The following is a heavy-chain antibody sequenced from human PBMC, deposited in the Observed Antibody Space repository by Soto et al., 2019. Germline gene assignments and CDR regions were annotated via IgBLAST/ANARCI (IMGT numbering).Heavy chain of an antibody. D-gene: IGHD3-3*01. Sequence: NPSETLSLTCTVSGGSISSGDYYWSWLRQPPGKGLEWIGYIYYSGSTYYNPSLKSRLTISVDTSKNQFSLKLSSVTAADTAVYYCARVVFRNSKRLLARWIHPPGLATLVSVSS. J-gene: IGHJ5*02. CDR2: IYYSGST. CDR1: GGSISSGDYY. V-gene: IGHV4-30-4*01. CDR3: ARVVFRNSKRLLARWIHP.